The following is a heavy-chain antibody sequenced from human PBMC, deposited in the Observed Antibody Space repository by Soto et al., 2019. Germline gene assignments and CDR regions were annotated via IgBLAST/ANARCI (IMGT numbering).Heavy chain of an antibody. D-gene: IGHD2-8*01. CDR3: AKDIVLMVFQFDP. V-gene: IGHV3-30*18. CDR2: ISYDGSNK. Sequence: GGSLRLSCAASGFTFSSYAMTWVRQAPGKGLEWVAVISYDGSNKYYADSVKGRFTISRDNSKNTLYLQMNSLRAEDTAVYYCAKDIVLMVFQFDPWGQGTLVTVSS. CDR1: GFTFSSYA. J-gene: IGHJ5*02.